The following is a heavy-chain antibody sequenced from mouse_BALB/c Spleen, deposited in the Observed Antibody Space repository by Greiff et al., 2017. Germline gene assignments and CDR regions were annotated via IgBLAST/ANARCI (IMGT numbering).Heavy chain of an antibody. D-gene: IGHD1-1*01. Sequence: VQLQQSGAELVRPGASVKMSCKASGYTFTSYTMHWVKQRPGQGLEWIGYINPSSGYTNYNQKFKDKATLTADKSSSTAYMQLSSLTSEDSAVYYCARGGYYGSSYVRYFDDWGQGTTLTVSS. CDR1: GYTFTSYT. CDR2: INPSSGYT. V-gene: IGHV1S26*01. J-gene: IGHJ2*01. CDR3: ARGGYYGSSYVRYFDD.